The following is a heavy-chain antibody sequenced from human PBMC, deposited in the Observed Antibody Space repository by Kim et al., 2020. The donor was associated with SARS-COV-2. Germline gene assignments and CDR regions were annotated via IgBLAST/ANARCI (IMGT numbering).Heavy chain of an antibody. Sequence: SVKGRFTISRDNAKNTLYLQMNSLRAEDTAVYYCARDPYVGIVGATTADYWGQGTLVTVSS. D-gene: IGHD1-26*01. J-gene: IGHJ4*02. V-gene: IGHV3-74*01. CDR3: ARDPYVGIVGATTADY.